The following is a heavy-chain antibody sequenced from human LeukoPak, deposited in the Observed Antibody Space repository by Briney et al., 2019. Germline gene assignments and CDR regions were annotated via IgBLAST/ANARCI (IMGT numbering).Heavy chain of an antibody. V-gene: IGHV3-7*04. CDR3: ARGGQAGTGDF. J-gene: IGHJ4*02. Sequence: GGSLRPSCAASGFTFRSYWMTWVRQSPGKGLEWVANIKQDGSEKFHVDSVKGRFTISRDNAKDSLYLEMNSLRAEDTAVYYCARGGQAGTGDFWGQGTLVTVSS. CDR1: GFTFRSYW. D-gene: IGHD3-10*01. CDR2: IKQDGSEK.